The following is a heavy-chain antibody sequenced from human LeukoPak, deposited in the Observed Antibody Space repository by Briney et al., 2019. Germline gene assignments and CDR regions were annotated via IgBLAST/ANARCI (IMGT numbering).Heavy chain of an antibody. V-gene: IGHV4-59*01. Sequence: ASETLSLTCTVSGGSISSYYWSWIRQPPGKGLEWIGYIYYSGSTNYNPSLKSRVTISVDTSKNQFSLKLSSVTAADTAVYYCARVTGVRGVRSPRFHWYFDLWGRGTLVTVSS. J-gene: IGHJ2*01. CDR2: IYYSGST. D-gene: IGHD3-10*01. CDR1: GGSISSYY. CDR3: ARVTGVRGVRSPRFHWYFDL.